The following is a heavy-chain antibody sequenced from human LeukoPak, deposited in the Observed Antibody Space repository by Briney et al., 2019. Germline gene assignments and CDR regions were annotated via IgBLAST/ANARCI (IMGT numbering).Heavy chain of an antibody. J-gene: IGHJ5*02. V-gene: IGHV4-59*01. Sequence: PSETLSLTCTVSGASIRGSYWSWIRQSPGKGLDWFRYIGNTGATTYSPSLNSRVTISVDTSKNQVSLKLNSVTAADTAVYYCARYSTYCDSTSCYQFDLWGQGTLVTVSS. D-gene: IGHD2-2*01. CDR2: IGNTGAT. CDR1: GASIRGSY. CDR3: ARYSTYCDSTSCYQFDL.